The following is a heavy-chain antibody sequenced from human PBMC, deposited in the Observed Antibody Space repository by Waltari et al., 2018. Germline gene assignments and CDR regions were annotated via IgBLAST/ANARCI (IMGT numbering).Heavy chain of an antibody. V-gene: IGHV4-39*07. Sequence: QLQLQESGPGLVKPSETLSLTCTVSGGSISSGSYYWGWIRQPPGKGLESIGYISYSGTAYYTWSLKIRVTMSVDTSGGQYSLRLRAVAAAVTAVYYCARYYGNGEGWLDPWGQGTLVTVSS. CDR2: ISYSGTA. CDR3: ARYYGNGEGWLDP. D-gene: IGHD3-3*01. J-gene: IGHJ5*02. CDR1: GGSISSGSYY.